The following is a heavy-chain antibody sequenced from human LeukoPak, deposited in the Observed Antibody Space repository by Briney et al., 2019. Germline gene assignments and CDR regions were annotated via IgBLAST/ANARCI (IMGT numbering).Heavy chain of an antibody. J-gene: IGHJ4*02. Sequence: SETLSLTCTVSGGSISSYYWSWIRQPPGKGLEWIGYISYSGSANYNPSLKSRVTISVDTSKNQFSLKLSSVTAADTAVYYCARGRGYSGYDSTGPFVDYWGQGTLVTVSS. CDR1: GGSISSYY. D-gene: IGHD5-12*01. V-gene: IGHV4-59*01. CDR2: ISYSGSA. CDR3: ARGRGYSGYDSTGPFVDY.